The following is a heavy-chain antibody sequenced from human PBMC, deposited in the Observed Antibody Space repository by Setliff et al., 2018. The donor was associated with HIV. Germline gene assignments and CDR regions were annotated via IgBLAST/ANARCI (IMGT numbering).Heavy chain of an antibody. J-gene: IGHJ5*02. CDR3: AKDIPGPAIHSGRIKNWFDP. CDR2: IHPSGGST. D-gene: IGHD6-19*01. V-gene: IGHV1-46*01. Sequence: ASVKVSCKASGYTFTSYYIHWVRQAPGQGLEWMGVIHPSGGSTSYAQSFQDRVTMTRDTSTNTVYMELSSLRSEDTAVYYCAKDIPGPAIHSGRIKNWFDPWGEGTLVTVSS. CDR1: GYTFTSYY.